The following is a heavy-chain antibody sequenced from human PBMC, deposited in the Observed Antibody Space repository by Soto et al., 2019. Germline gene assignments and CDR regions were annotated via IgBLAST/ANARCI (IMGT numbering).Heavy chain of an antibody. CDR2: IYYSGST. CDR1: GGSVSSGSYY. V-gene: IGHV4-61*01. Sequence: SETLSLTCTVSGGSVSSGSYYWSWIRQPPGKGLEWIGYIYYSGSTNYNPSLKSRVTISVDTSKNQFSLKLSSVTAADTAVYYCARGATWVYYYYGMDVWGQGTTVTVSS. J-gene: IGHJ6*02. D-gene: IGHD1-26*01. CDR3: ARGATWVYYYYGMDV.